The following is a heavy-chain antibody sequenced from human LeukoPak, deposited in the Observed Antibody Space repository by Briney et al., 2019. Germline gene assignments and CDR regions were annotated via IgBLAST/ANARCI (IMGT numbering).Heavy chain of an antibody. CDR3: AKDAGIAAADTLVWNYGMDV. CDR1: GFTFNNYA. D-gene: IGHD6-25*01. J-gene: IGHJ6*02. CDR2: ISGGGGST. Sequence: GGSLRLSCAASGFTFNNYAMTWVRQAPGKGLEWASTISGGGGSTYYADSVKGRFTISRDNSKNTLYLQMNSLRAEDTAVYYCAKDAGIAAADTLVWNYGMDVWGQGTTVTVSS. V-gene: IGHV3-23*01.